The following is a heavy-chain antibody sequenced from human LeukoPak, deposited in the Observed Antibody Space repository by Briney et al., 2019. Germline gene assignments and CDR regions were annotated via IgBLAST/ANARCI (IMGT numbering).Heavy chain of an antibody. CDR3: ARGRPSIAAAVDWFDP. V-gene: IGHV3-21*01. CDR2: ISSGSSYK. J-gene: IGHJ5*02. CDR1: GFTFSSYS. D-gene: IGHD6-13*01. Sequence: GGSLRLSCAASGFTFSSYSMNWVRPAPGKGLEWVSSISSGSSYKYYADSVRGRFTISRDNAKNSLYLQMNSLRAEDTAVYYCARGRPSIAAAVDWFDPWGQGTLVSVSS.